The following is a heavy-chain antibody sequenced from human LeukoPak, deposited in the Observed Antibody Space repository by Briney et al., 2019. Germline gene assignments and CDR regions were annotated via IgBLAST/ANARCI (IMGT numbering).Heavy chain of an antibody. Sequence: GGSLRLSCAASGFTFDDYAMHWVRQAPGKGLEWVSGISWNSGNIGYADSVKGRFTISRDNAKNTLYLQMNSLRAEDTAVYYCAKEAGWLRSYYYYYMDVWGKGTTVTISS. V-gene: IGHV3-9*01. CDR1: GFTFDDYA. CDR2: ISWNSGNI. CDR3: AKEAGWLRSYYYYYMDV. D-gene: IGHD5-12*01. J-gene: IGHJ6*03.